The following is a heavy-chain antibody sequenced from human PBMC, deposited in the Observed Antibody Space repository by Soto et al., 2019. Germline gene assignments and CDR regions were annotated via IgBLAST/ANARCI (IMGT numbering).Heavy chain of an antibody. V-gene: IGHV3-23*01. CDR1: GFTFSFCA. J-gene: IGHJ4*02. CDR2: IRGNNGDT. CDR3: AKGHSDSYYDFDY. D-gene: IGHD3-22*01. Sequence: EVQLLESGGGLVQPGGSLRLSCAASGFTFSFCAMSWVRQAPGKGLEWVSSIRGNNGDTYYADSVKGRFTISRDNSKNTLYLQTNSLRVEDTGVYYCAKGHSDSYYDFDYWGQGALVTVSS.